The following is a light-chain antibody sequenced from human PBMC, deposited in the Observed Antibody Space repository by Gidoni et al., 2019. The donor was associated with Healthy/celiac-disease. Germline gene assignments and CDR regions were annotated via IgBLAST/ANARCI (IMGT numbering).Light chain of an antibody. V-gene: IGKV1-5*03. CDR2: KAS. Sequence: DIQITQSPSTLSTSVGYRVTIPCLARQSISSWLAWYQQKPGKAPKLLIYKASSLESEVPSRFSGSGSGTEFTLTISSLQPEDFATYYCQQYNSYSWTFGQGTKVEIK. CDR3: QQYNSYSWT. J-gene: IGKJ1*01. CDR1: QSISSW.